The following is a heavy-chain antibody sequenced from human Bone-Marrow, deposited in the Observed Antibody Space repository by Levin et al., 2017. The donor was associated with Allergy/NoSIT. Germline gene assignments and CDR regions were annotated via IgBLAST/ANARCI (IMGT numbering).Heavy chain of an antibody. Sequence: PGGSLRLSCAASGFTFSSYAMSWVRQPPGKGLEWVSAVSGGGGKTYYADSVEGRFTISRDNSKNTLYLQMNSLRGEDTAIYYCAKGKQWLVQPADYWGQGTLVTVSS. CDR3: AKGKQWLVQPADY. CDR1: GFTFSSYA. CDR2: VSGGGGKT. V-gene: IGHV3-23*01. J-gene: IGHJ4*02. D-gene: IGHD6-19*01.